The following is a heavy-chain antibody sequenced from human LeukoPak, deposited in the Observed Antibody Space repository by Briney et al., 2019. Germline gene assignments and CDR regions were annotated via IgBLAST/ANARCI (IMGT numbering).Heavy chain of an antibody. Sequence: PSGTLSLTCAVYGGSFSGYYWSWIRQPPGKGLEWIGEINHSGSTNYNPSLKSRVTISVDTSKNQFSLKLSSVTAADTAVYYCARQGYYDSSGLEQAFDIWGQGTMVTVSS. CDR3: ARQGYYDSSGLEQAFDI. CDR2: INHSGST. V-gene: IGHV4-34*01. CDR1: GGSFSGYY. J-gene: IGHJ3*02. D-gene: IGHD3-22*01.